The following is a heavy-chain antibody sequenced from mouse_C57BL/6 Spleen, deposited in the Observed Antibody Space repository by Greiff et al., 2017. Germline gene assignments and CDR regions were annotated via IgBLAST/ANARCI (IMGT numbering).Heavy chain of an antibody. J-gene: IGHJ4*01. CDR2: IYPSDSEH. D-gene: IGHD1-1*01. CDR1: GYTFTSYW. V-gene: IGHV1-61*01. CDR3: ALGYYYDGVYYYARDY. Sequence: QVQLQQPGAELVRPGSSVKLSCKASGYTFTSYWLDWVKQRPGQGLEWIGNIYPSDSEHHYNQKVKDKATLTVDKSSSADYMQLSSLTSGDCAVYYCALGYYYDGVYYYARDYWGPGTSVTVSS.